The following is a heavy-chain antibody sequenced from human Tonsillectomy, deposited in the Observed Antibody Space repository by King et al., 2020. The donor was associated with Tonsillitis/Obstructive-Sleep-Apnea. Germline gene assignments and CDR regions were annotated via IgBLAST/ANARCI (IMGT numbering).Heavy chain of an antibody. D-gene: IGHD3-3*01. Sequence: VQLVQSGAEVKKPGASGKVSCKASGYTFTSYGISWVRQAPVQGLEWMGWISSYNGNTNYAQKLQGRVTKTKDTSTSTAYMELMSLRSDDTAVYYCARDEIFGVVTPFDPWGRGTLVTVSS. CDR2: ISSYNGNT. CDR3: ARDEIFGVVTPFDP. V-gene: IGHV1-18*01. CDR1: GYTFTSYG. J-gene: IGHJ5*02.